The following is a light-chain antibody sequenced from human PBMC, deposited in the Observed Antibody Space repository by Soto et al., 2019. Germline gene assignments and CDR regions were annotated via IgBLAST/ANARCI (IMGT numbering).Light chain of an antibody. CDR3: MEALDTPMT. Sequence: EIVMTQSPRSLPVTPGEPASISCRSSQSLLHSNGYNYLNWYLQRPGQSPRLLIYLGSTRASGVPDRFSGSGSGPDYTLKISRAEAEDVGVYYCMEALDTPMTFGPGTKVDVK. J-gene: IGKJ3*01. CDR1: QSLLHSNGYNY. V-gene: IGKV2-28*01. CDR2: LGS.